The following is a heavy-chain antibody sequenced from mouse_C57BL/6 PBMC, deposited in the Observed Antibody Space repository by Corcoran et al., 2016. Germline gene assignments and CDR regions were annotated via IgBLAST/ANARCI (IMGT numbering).Heavy chain of an antibody. CDR2: IYWDDDK. Sequence: QVPLKESGPGILQSSQTLSLTCSFSGFSLSTSGMGVSWIRQPSGKGLEWLAHIYWDDDKRYNPSLKSRLTISKDTSRNQVFLKITSVDTADTATYYCARRGGSSYDAMDYWGQGTSVTVSS. D-gene: IGHD1-1*01. CDR3: ARRGGSSYDAMDY. V-gene: IGHV8-12*01. J-gene: IGHJ4*01. CDR1: GFSLSTSGMG.